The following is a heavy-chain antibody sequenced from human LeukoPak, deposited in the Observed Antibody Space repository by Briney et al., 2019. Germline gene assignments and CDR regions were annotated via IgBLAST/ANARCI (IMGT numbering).Heavy chain of an antibody. CDR1: GGSISNYF. D-gene: IGHD2-21*01. CDR3: ARGLSLLGSEEGLPLGY. V-gene: IGHV4-59*01. Sequence: SETLSLLCYVSGGSISNYFWSWIRQPPGRGLEWIGYISYLGWSNYNPSLKGRVTFSVDTSKNQISLRMISVTASDTAVYYCARGLSLLGSEEGLPLGYWGQGSLVTVSS. J-gene: IGHJ1*01. CDR2: ISYLGWS.